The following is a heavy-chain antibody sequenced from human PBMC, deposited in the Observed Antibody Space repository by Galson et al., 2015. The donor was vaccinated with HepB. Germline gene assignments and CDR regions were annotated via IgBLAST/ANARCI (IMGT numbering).Heavy chain of an antibody. V-gene: IGHV3-21*01. CDR2: ISSSSSYI. D-gene: IGHD6-6*01. CDR1: GFTFSSYS. CDR3: ARTPARRDYSFDY. Sequence: SLRLSCAASGFTFSSYSMNWVRQAPGKGLEWVSSISSSSSYIYYADSVKGRFTISRDNATNSLYLQMNSLRAEDTAVYYCARTPARRDYSFDYWGQGTLVTVSS. J-gene: IGHJ4*02.